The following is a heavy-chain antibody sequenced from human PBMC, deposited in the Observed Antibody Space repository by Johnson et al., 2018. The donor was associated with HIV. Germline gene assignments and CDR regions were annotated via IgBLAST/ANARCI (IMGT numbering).Heavy chain of an antibody. D-gene: IGHD3-10*01. CDR2: IRWNRRIT. CDR3: AKCGDADAFDI. V-gene: IGHV3-9*01. CDR1: GFTFDDHV. J-gene: IGHJ3*02. Sequence: VRLVESGGGLVKPGGSLRLSCAASGFTFDDHVTLWVRQAPGKGLEWVSGIRWNRRITDSADSVKGRFSISRDNPKNDLYLEMNSLRAEDTAVYYCAKCGDADAFDIWGQGTAVTVSS.